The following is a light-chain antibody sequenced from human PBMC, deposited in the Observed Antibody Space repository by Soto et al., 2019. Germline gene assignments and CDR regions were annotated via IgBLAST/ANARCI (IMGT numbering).Light chain of an antibody. CDR3: SSYTSSNTVV. CDR2: DVS. Sequence: QSALTQPASVSGSPGQSITISCTGTSSDVGGYNYVSWYQQHPGKAPKLMIYDVSNRPSGVSNRFSGSKSGNTASLTISGLQAVDEADCYCSSYTSSNTVVFGGGTKLTVL. CDR1: SSDVGGYNY. J-gene: IGLJ2*01. V-gene: IGLV2-14*01.